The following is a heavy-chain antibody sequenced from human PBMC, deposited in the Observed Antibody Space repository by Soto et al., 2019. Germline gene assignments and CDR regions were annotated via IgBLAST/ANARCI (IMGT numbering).Heavy chain of an antibody. D-gene: IGHD3-10*01. J-gene: IGHJ6*02. Sequence: PGGSLRLSCAAPGFTFSNFAMNWVRQAPGKGLGWVSGISNSYVDTYYADSVRGRFTISRDNSKNTLFLQMSSLRAEDTAVYYCAKATIGGSYYYGMDVWGLGTTVTVSS. V-gene: IGHV3-23*01. CDR3: AKATIGGSYYYGMDV. CDR1: GFTFSNFA. CDR2: ISNSYVDT.